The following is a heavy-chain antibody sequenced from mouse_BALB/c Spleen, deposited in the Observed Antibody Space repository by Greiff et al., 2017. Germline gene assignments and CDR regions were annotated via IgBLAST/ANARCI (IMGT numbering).Heavy chain of an antibody. Sequence: VQLQQSGAELAKPGASMKMSCKASGYTFTSYWMHWVKQRPGQGLEWIGYINPSTGYTEYNQKFKDKATLTADKSSSTAYMQLSSLTSEDSAVYYCARNYGNLDYWGQGTTLTVSS. CDR1: GYTFTSYW. CDR2: INPSTGYT. D-gene: IGHD2-1*01. V-gene: IGHV1-7*01. J-gene: IGHJ2*01. CDR3: ARNYGNLDY.